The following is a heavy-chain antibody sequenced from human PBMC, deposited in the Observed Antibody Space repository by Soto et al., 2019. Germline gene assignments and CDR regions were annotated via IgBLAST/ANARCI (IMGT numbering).Heavy chain of an antibody. CDR3: ARDLEYSSSYTKYYYYGMDV. J-gene: IGHJ6*02. Sequence: GESLKISCKGSGYSFTSYWIGWVRQMPGKGLEWMGIIYPGDSDTGYSPSFQGQVTISADKSISTAYLQWSSLKASDTAMYYCARDLEYSSSYTKYYYYGMDVWGQGTTVTVSS. D-gene: IGHD6-6*01. V-gene: IGHV5-51*01. CDR2: IYPGDSDT. CDR1: GYSFTSYW.